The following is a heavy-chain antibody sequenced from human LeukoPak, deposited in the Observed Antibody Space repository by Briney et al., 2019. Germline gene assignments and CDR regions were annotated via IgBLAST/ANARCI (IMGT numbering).Heavy chain of an antibody. V-gene: IGHV3-66*01. CDR1: GITVSNNY. CDR3: ARDAKGSLDY. J-gene: IGHJ4*02. Sequence: GGSLRLSCAASGITVSNNYMSWVRQAPGKGLEWVSVIYDDGRIYYADSVKGRFTISRDNSKNTLYLQMNSLRAEDTAVYYCARDAKGSLDYWGQGTLVTVSS. D-gene: IGHD1-26*01. CDR2: IYDDGRI.